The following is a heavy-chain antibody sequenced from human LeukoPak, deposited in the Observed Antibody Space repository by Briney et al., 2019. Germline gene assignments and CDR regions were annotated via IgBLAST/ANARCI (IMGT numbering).Heavy chain of an antibody. D-gene: IGHD1-26*01. Sequence: PGGSLRLSCTVSGFTFNNYTMHWVRQAPGKGLEWVAVISYDGSNKKYADSVKGRFTISRDNSKNTLYLQMNSLRAEDAAVYYCAKGAKRVVGATTHWIDPWGQGTLVTVSS. V-gene: IGHV3-30*04. CDR3: AKGAKRVVGATTHWIDP. CDR2: ISYDGSNK. CDR1: GFTFNNYT. J-gene: IGHJ5*02.